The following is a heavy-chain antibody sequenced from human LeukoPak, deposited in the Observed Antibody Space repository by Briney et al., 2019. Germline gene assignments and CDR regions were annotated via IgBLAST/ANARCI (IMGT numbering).Heavy chain of an antibody. J-gene: IGHJ6*02. CDR3: ARGFGYSYGHPSYYYGMDV. Sequence: ASVKVSCKASGGTFSSYAISWVRQAPGQGLEWMGGIIPIFGTANYAQKFQGRVTITADESTSTAYMELSSLRSEDTAVYYCARGFGYSYGHPSYYYGMDVWGQGTTVTVSS. V-gene: IGHV1-69*13. D-gene: IGHD5-18*01. CDR1: GGTFSSYA. CDR2: IIPIFGTA.